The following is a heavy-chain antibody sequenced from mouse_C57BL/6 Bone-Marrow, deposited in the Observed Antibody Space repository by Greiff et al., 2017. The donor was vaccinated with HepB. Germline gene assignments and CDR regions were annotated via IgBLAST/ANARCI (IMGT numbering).Heavy chain of an antibody. CDR2: IYPGSGST. V-gene: IGHV1-55*01. Sequence: QVQLQQPGAELVKPGASVKMSCKASGYTFTSYWITWVKQRPGQGLEWIGDIYPGSGSTNYNEKFKSKATLTVDKSSSTAYMQLSSLTSEDSAVYYCARRRPHYSNRYYYAMDYWGQGTSVTVSS. J-gene: IGHJ4*01. CDR3: ARRRPHYSNRYYYAMDY. D-gene: IGHD2-5*01. CDR1: GYTFTSYW.